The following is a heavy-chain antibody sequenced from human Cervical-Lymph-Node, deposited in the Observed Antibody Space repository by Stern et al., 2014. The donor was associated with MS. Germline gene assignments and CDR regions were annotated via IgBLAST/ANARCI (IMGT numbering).Heavy chain of an antibody. CDR3: ARDFGITGTTRVSGMDV. D-gene: IGHD1-7*01. J-gene: IGHJ6*02. V-gene: IGHV3-33*01. CDR2: IWYDGSNK. CDR1: GFTFSSYG. Sequence: DQLVESGGGVVQPGRSLRLSCAATGFTFSSYGMHWVRKAPVKGPEWVALIWYDGSNKYYAVSVKGRFTISRDNSKNTVYLQMNSLRAEDTAVYYCARDFGITGTTRVSGMDVWGQGTTVTVSS.